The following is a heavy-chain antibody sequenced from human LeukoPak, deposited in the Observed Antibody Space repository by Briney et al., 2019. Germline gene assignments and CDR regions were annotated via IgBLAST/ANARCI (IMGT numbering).Heavy chain of an antibody. CDR2: TYYRSKWYN. CDR3: ARGLRFLEWLSWFDP. V-gene: IGHV6-1*01. D-gene: IGHD3-3*01. Sequence: SQTLSLTCAISGDSVSSISAAWNWVRQSPSRGLEWLGRTYYRSKWYNDYAVSVKSRITINPDTSKNQFSLQLNSVTPEDTAVYYCARGLRFLEWLSWFDPWGQGTLVTVSS. CDR1: GDSVSSISAA. J-gene: IGHJ5*02.